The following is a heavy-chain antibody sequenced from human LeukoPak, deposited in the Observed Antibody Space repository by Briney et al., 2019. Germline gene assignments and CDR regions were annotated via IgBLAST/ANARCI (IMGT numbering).Heavy chain of an antibody. J-gene: IGHJ3*01. D-gene: IGHD2-2*03. Sequence: SETLSLTCTVSGGFISGYYWSWIRQSPGRGLEWLGYIYDSGSTKYNPFLKSRVTISVDASKNQISLKLTSMTAADTAVYYCARDGSGFDVWGQGTKVTVSS. CDR1: GGFISGYY. CDR3: ARDGSGFDV. V-gene: IGHV4-59*01. CDR2: IYDSGST.